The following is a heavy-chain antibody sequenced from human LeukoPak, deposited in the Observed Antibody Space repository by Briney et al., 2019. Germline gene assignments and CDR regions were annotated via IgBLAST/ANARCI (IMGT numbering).Heavy chain of an antibody. D-gene: IGHD4-23*01. V-gene: IGHV3-48*01. CDR3: ARDETPYD. CDR1: GFTFSSYS. Sequence: PGGSLRLSCAASGFTFSSYSMNWVRQAPGKGLEWLSYISDSSRTIYYADSVKGRFTISRDNAKNSVYLQMNSLTVEDTAVYYCARDETPYDWGQGILVTVSS. J-gene: IGHJ4*02. CDR2: ISDSSRTI.